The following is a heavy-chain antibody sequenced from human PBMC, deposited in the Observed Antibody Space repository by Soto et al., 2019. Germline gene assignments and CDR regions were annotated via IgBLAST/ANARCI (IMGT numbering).Heavy chain of an antibody. V-gene: IGHV3-30*18. CDR3: GKGWGNGGPQLGGSIDF. J-gene: IGHJ4*02. CDR2: ISHDGSYK. CDR1: KFTFSAYG. Sequence: QVQLVESGGGVVQPGTSLRLSCVVSKFTFSAYGMHWVRQAPGKGLEWLAVISHDGSYKFYADSVKGRITISRDNPKNTLYLQMNSLRADDTAVYYCGKGWGNGGPQLGGSIDFWGQGTLVTVSS. D-gene: IGHD3-16*01.